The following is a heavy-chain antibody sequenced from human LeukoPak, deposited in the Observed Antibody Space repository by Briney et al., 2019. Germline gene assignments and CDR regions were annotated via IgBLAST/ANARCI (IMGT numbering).Heavy chain of an antibody. V-gene: IGHV3-7*03. CDR1: GFTFSYHW. D-gene: IGHD6-19*01. J-gene: IGHJ4*02. Sequence: GGSLTLSCAASGFTFSYHWMTWVRQAPGKGLEWVANIKNDGAVKNYVDSVKGRFTISRDNAKNSLYLQMNSLRAEDTAVYYCAKGGIWQCFDYWGQGTLVTVSS. CDR3: AKGGIWQCFDY. CDR2: IKNDGAVK.